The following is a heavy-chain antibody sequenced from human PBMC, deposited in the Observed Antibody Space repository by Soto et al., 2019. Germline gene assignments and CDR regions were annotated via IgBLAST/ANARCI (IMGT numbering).Heavy chain of an antibody. D-gene: IGHD3-3*01. Sequence: AASVKVSCKASGYTFTSYDINWVRQATGQGLEWMGWMNPNSGNTGYAQKFQGRVTMTRNTSISTAYMELSSLRSEDTAVYYCARGQQYYDFWSGYYPSRNWFDPWGQGTLVTVSS. CDR3: ARGQQYYDFWSGYYPSRNWFDP. CDR2: MNPNSGNT. J-gene: IGHJ5*02. CDR1: GYTFTSYD. V-gene: IGHV1-8*01.